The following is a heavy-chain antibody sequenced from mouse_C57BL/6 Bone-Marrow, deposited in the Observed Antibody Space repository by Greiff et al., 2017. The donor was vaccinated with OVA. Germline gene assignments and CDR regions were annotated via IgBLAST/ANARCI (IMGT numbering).Heavy chain of an antibody. Sequence: QVHVKQPGAELVKPGASVKLSCKASGYTFTSYWMHWVKQRPGQGLEWIGMIHPNSGSTNYNEKFKSKATLTVDKSSSTAYMQLRSLTSEDSAVEYCAGRYYFDYWGQGTTLTVSS. CDR1: GYTFTSYW. D-gene: IGHD1-1*01. J-gene: IGHJ2*01. CDR2: IHPNSGST. CDR3: AGRYYFDY. V-gene: IGHV1-64*01.